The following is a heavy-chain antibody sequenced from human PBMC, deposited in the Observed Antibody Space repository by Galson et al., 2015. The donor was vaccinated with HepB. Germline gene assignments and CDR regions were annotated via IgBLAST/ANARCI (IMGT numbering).Heavy chain of an antibody. CDR2: INPNSGGT. CDR1: GYTFTGYY. D-gene: IGHD3-3*01. CDR3: ARDGYDFWSGYEGYYFDY. Sequence: SVKVSCKASGYTFTGYYMHWVRQAPGQGLEWMGWINPNSGGTNYAQKFQGWVTMTRDTSISTAYMELSRLRSDDTAVYYCARDGYDFWSGYEGYYFDYWGQGTLVTVSS. J-gene: IGHJ4*02. V-gene: IGHV1-2*04.